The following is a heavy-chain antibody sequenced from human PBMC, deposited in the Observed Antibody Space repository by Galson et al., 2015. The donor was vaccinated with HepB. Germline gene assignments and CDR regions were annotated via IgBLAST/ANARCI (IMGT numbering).Heavy chain of an antibody. CDR2: ISSSGSTI. CDR3: ASGRAAPVAFDI. V-gene: IGHV3-11*01. Sequence: SLRLSCAASGFTFSDYYMSWIRQAPGKGLEWVSYISSSGSTIYYADSVKGRFTISRDNAKNSLYLQMNSLRAEDTAVYYCASGRAAPVAFDIWGQGTMVTVSS. CDR1: GFTFSDYY. J-gene: IGHJ3*02.